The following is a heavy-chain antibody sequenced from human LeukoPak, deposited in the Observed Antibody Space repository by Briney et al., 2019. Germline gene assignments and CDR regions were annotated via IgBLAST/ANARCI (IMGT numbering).Heavy chain of an antibody. Sequence: GGSLRLSCAASGFTFDDYAMPWVRQAPGKGLEWVSGISWNSGSIGYADSVKGRFTISRDNAKNSLYLQMISLIAEDTALYYCAKGYGSGSYSTPTHYWGQGTLVTVSS. CDR1: GFTFDDYA. CDR3: AKGYGSGSYSTPTHY. CDR2: ISWNSGSI. D-gene: IGHD3-10*01. V-gene: IGHV3-9*01. J-gene: IGHJ4*02.